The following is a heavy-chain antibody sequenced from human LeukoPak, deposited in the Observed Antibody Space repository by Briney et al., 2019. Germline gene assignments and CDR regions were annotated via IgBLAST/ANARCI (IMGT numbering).Heavy chain of an antibody. CDR3: AREAHFQRYSAVDY. CDR1: GFTFSTDW. D-gene: IGHD1-1*01. CDR2: IKQDGSVA. V-gene: IGHV3-7*01. Sequence: GGSLRLSCADSGFTFSTDWMSWVRQPPGKVLVWEANIKQDGSVAYYVDSVKGRFTISRDNAKNSVYLQMNSLRAEDTAMYYCAREAHFQRYSAVDYWGQGTLVTVSS. J-gene: IGHJ4*02.